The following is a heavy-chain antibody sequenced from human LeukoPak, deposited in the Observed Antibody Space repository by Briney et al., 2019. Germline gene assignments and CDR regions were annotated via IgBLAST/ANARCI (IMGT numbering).Heavy chain of an antibody. CDR2: IYYSGST. D-gene: IGHD2-21*02. V-gene: IGHV4-59*01. CDR1: GGSISSYY. Sequence: SKTLSLTCTVSGGSISSYYWSWIRQPPGKGLEWIGYIYYSGSTNYNPSLKSRVTISVDTSKNQFSLKLSSVTAADTAVYYCASYRGGDPDAFDIWGQGTMVTVSS. CDR3: ASYRGGDPDAFDI. J-gene: IGHJ3*02.